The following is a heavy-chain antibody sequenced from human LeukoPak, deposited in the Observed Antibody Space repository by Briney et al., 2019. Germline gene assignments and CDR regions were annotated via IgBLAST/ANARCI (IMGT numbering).Heavy chain of an antibody. CDR2: ISSSNSYT. Sequence: GRSLRLSCAASGFSFSDYFMSWIRQAPGKGLEWVSYISSSNSYTNYADSVKGRFTISRDNAKNSLYLQMNSLRAEDTAVYYCARQRIDNSGLDYWGQGTLVTVSS. CDR3: ARQRIDNSGLDY. V-gene: IGHV3-11*06. CDR1: GFSFSDYF. D-gene: IGHD3-22*01. J-gene: IGHJ4*02.